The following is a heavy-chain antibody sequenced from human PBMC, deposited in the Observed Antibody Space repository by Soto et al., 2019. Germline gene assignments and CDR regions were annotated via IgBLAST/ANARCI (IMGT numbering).Heavy chain of an antibody. CDR3: ARESYGWGLGMDV. D-gene: IGHD6-19*01. CDR1: GDSVSSISAA. Sequence: SQTLSLTCAISGDSVSSISAAWNWVRQSPSRGLEWLGRTYFRSRWYNDYAPSVRSRITINPDTSKNELSLQLNSATPEDTAVYYCARESYGWGLGMDVWGQGTKVTVSS. J-gene: IGHJ6*02. V-gene: IGHV6-1*01. CDR2: TYFRSRWYN.